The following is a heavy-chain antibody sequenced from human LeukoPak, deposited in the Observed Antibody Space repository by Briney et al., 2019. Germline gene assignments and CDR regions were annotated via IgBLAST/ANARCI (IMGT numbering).Heavy chain of an antibody. V-gene: IGHV1-46*01. CDR3: ARDPAKSSIVGADY. J-gene: IGHJ4*02. CDR1: GYTFTSYY. D-gene: IGHD1-26*01. CDR2: INPSGGST. Sequence: ASVKVSCKASGYTFTSYYIHWARQAPGQGLEWMGIINPSGGSTTYAQKFQGRVAMTRDTSTSRVYIEVSSLRSDDTAVYYCARDPAKSSIVGADYWGQGTLVTVSS.